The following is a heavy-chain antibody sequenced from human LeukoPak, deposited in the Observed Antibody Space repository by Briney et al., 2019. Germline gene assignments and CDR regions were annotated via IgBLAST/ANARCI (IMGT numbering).Heavy chain of an antibody. CDR2: INHSGST. CDR3: ARLATRYCTNGVCYPLYYYYYGMDV. J-gene: IGHJ6*02. CDR1: GGSFSGYY. D-gene: IGHD2-8*01. Sequence: SETLSLTCAVYGGSFSGYYWSWIRQPPGKGLEWIGEINHSGSTNYNPSLTSRVTISVDTSKNQVSLKLSSLTAADTAVYYCARLATRYCTNGVCYPLYYYYYGMDVWGQGTTVTVSS. V-gene: IGHV4-34*01.